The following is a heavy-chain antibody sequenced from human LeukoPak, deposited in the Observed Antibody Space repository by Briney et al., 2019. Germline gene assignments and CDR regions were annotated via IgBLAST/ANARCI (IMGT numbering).Heavy chain of an antibody. CDR3: AREGYCSSTSCQDYYYYMDV. Sequence: GGSLRLSCAASGFTVSSNYVSWVRQAPGKGLEWVSVIYSGGSTYYADSVKGRFTISRDNSKNTLYLQMNSLRAEDTAVYYCAREGYCSSTSCQDYYYYMDVWGKGTTVTVSS. CDR1: GFTVSSNY. CDR2: IYSGGST. D-gene: IGHD2-2*01. V-gene: IGHV3-53*01. J-gene: IGHJ6*03.